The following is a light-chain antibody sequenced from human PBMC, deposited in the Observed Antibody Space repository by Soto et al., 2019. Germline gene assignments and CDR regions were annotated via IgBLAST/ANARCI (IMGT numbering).Light chain of an antibody. V-gene: IGKV1-39*01. Sequence: DIQMAQSPSSLSASVRDRVTITCRASRNIDTYLSWYQQKAGKAPKLLIFATSTLQSGVPSRFSGSGSGTDFTLTISSLQPEDFGTYYCHQTFTPPLTFGGGTKVDIK. CDR2: ATS. CDR1: RNIDTY. CDR3: HQTFTPPLT. J-gene: IGKJ4*01.